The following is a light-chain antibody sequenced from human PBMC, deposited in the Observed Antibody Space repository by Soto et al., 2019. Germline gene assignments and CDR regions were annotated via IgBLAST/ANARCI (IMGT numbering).Light chain of an antibody. Sequence: SYELTQPPSVSVAPGQTASITCGGDNIGGKSVHWYQRKPAQAPVLVVYDDSDRPSGIPERFSGSNFGNTATLSISRVEVGDEADYYCQVCDSSRKVIFGGGTQLTVL. CDR2: DDS. CDR1: NIGGKS. J-gene: IGLJ2*01. CDR3: QVCDSSRKVI. V-gene: IGLV3-21*02.